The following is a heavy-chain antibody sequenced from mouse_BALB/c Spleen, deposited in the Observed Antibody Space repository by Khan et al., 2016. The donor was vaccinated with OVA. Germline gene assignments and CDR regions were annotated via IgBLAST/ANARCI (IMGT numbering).Heavy chain of an antibody. CDR2: ISYSGSN. J-gene: IGHJ2*01. V-gene: IGHV3-2*02. CDR3: ARTARIKY. D-gene: IGHD1-2*01. Sequence: VQLKESGPGLVKPSQSLSLTCTVTGYSITSGYGWNWIRQFPGNKLEWMGYISYSGSNNYNPSLKSRISITRDTSKNQFFLQLNSVTTKDTATYYWARTARIKYWGQGTPLTVSA. CDR1: GYSITSGYG.